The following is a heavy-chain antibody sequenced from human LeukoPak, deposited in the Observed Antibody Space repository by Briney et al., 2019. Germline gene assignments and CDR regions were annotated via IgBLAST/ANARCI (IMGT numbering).Heavy chain of an antibody. D-gene: IGHD6-13*01. V-gene: IGHV4-39*07. J-gene: IGHJ4*02. CDR3: ARDSSRYSSSWHPLHR. CDR2: IYYSGST. Sequence: SETLSLTYTVSGASITRSTYYWGWIRQPPGKGLEWIGCIYYSGSTYYNPSLKSRVTISVDTSKNQFSLKLSSVTAADTAVYYCARDSSRYSSSWHPLHRWGQGTLVTVSS. CDR1: GASITRSTYY.